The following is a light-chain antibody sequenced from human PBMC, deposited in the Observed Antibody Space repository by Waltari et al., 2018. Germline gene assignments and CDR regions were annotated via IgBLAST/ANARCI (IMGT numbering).Light chain of an antibody. Sequence: DIQMTQSPSSLSASVGDRVTITCRASQDISSYLAWYQQKPGKTPKFLIYKASTLESGVPSRFSGSGSGTDFTLIISSLQPEDFATYYCQQHNSNPPTFGGGTKVEIK. J-gene: IGKJ4*01. CDR2: KAS. CDR1: QDISSY. CDR3: QQHNSNPPT. V-gene: IGKV1-16*01.